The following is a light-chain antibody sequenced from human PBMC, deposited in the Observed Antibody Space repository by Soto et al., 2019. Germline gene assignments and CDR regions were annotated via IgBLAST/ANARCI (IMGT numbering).Light chain of an antibody. CDR2: DAS. CDR1: QSISRV. Sequence: DIQMSQSPSTLSPSVEDRVTITCRARQSISRVLDWYQQKPGKAPKLLISDASILERGVPSRFTGSGSRTEFTLTISSLQADGLATYCSQQYTRYQTFGQGTKVDI. CDR3: QQYTRYQT. V-gene: IGKV1-5*01. J-gene: IGKJ1*01.